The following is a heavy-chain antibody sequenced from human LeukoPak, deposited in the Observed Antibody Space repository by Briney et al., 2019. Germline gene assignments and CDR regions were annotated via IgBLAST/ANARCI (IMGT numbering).Heavy chain of an antibody. CDR2: INHSGST. J-gene: IGHJ6*02. V-gene: IGHV4-34*01. Sequence: SETLSLTCAVYGGSFSGYYWSWIRQPPGKGLEWIGEINHSGSTNYNPSLKSRVTISVDTSKNQFFLKLSSVTAADTAVYYCARASLDGMDVWGQGTTVTVSS. CDR3: ARASLDGMDV. CDR1: GGSFSGYY.